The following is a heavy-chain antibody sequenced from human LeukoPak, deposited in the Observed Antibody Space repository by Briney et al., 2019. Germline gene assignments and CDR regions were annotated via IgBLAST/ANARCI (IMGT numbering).Heavy chain of an antibody. D-gene: IGHD6-19*01. CDR1: GFTFSSYA. CDR3: AKDVAVAASGNYFDY. CDR2: ISGSGGST. V-gene: IGHV3-23*01. Sequence: GGSLRLSCAVSGFTFSSYAMSWVRQAPGKGLEWVSAISGSGGSTYYADSVKGRFTISRDNSKNTLYLQMNSLRAEDTAVYYCAKDVAVAASGNYFDYWGQGTLVTVSS. J-gene: IGHJ4*02.